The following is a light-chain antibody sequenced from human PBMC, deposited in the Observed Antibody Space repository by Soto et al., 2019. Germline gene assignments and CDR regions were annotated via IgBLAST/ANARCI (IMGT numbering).Light chain of an antibody. CDR1: QSVKTF. J-gene: IGKJ1*01. CDR2: GAS. V-gene: IGKV3-20*01. Sequence: NQNPATQSLSGGGRATLSCRASQSVKTFLAWYQQKPGQAPRLLIYGASSRATGIPDRFSGSGSGTDFTLTISRLEPEHFAVYYCQQYGRSATFGQGTKVDIK. CDR3: QQYGRSAT.